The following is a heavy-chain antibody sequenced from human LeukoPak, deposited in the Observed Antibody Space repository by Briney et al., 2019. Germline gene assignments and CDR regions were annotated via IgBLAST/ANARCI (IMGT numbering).Heavy chain of an antibody. D-gene: IGHD3-10*01. V-gene: IGHV4-4*07. CDR3: ARRASGSYYYHDY. CDR2: IYSSGNT. CDR1: GGSISSYY. Sequence: PSETLSLTCTVSGGSISSYYWSWIRQPAGKALEWIGRIYSSGNTHYNPSLTSRVTLSVDTSKNQFSLKLSSVAAADTAVYYCARRASGSYYYHDYWGQGTLVTVSS. J-gene: IGHJ4*02.